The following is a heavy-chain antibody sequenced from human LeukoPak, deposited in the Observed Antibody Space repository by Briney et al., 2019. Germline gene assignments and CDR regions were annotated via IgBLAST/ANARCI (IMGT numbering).Heavy chain of an antibody. CDR1: GGSISSYY. D-gene: IGHD3-22*01. V-gene: IGHV4-59*08. CDR2: IYYSGST. J-gene: IGHJ4*02. Sequence: SETLSLTCTVSGGSISSYYWSWIRQPPGKGLEWIGYIYYSGSTNYNPSLKSRVTISVDTSKNQFSLKLSSVTAADTAVYYCARATYYYDSSGYGSLDYWGQGTLVTVSS. CDR3: ARATYYYDSSGYGSLDY.